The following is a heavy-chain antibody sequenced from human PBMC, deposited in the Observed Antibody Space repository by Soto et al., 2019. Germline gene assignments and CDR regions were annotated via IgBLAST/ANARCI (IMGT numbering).Heavy chain of an antibody. Sequence: QVQLVQSGAEVKKPGASVKVSCKASGYTFTSFDINWVRQATGQGLEWVGWMNPNSGNTGYAQKFQGRVTMTRNTSINTAYMELSSLRSEDTAVYHCARGPIYGSGSYLSDPWGQGTLVTVSS. CDR3: ARGPIYGSGSYLSDP. V-gene: IGHV1-8*01. CDR2: MNPNSGNT. J-gene: IGHJ5*02. CDR1: GYTFTSFD. D-gene: IGHD3-10*01.